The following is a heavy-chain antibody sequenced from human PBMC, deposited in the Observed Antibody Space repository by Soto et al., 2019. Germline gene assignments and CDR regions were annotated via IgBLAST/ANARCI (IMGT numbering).Heavy chain of an antibody. Sequence: QVQLVQSGPEVMKPGASVKVSCKTSGYTFTSFGISWVRQAPGQGLEWMGWISSNTGNTKCAEKFQGRVTLSTYTSTRTAFMELRSLRSDDTAVYYCARVPRKIVAMVTGDYWGQGTLVTVSS. D-gene: IGHD2-15*01. CDR2: ISSNTGNT. CDR1: GYTFTSFG. J-gene: IGHJ4*02. CDR3: ARVPRKIVAMVTGDY. V-gene: IGHV1-18*04.